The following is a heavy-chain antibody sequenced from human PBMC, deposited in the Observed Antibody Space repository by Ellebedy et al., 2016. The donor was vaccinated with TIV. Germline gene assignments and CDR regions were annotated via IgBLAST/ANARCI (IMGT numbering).Heavy chain of an antibody. Sequence: SETLSLXXTVSGGSISTYYWSWFGQPPGKRLEWIAYIYYNGNTNYNPSLKSRVTISVATSENQFSLRLTSVTAADTAVYYCARHFNSGTYPLDYWGPGTLVTVSS. V-gene: IGHV4-59*08. CDR3: ARHFNSGTYPLDY. CDR2: IYYNGNT. D-gene: IGHD3-10*01. CDR1: GGSISTYY. J-gene: IGHJ4*02.